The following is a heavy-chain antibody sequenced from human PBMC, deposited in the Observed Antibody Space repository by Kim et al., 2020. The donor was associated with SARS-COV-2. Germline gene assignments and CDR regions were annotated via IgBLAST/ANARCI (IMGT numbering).Heavy chain of an antibody. CDR1: GYTFKTYP. V-gene: IGHV1-3*01. D-gene: IGHD4-4*01. CDR2: VNAANDQT. Sequence: ASVKFSCKASGYTFKTYPIHWLRQAPGQRLEWMGWVNAANDQTMYSQKFQGRVTISRDTSANTAYMELNSLTTEDTAFYYCARDMNPTVYDYWGQGTLVT. J-gene: IGHJ4*02. CDR3: ARDMNPTVYDY.